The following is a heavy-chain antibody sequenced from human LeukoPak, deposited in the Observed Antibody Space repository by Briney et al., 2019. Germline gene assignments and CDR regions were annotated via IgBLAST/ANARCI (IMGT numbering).Heavy chain of an antibody. Sequence: SETLSLTCAVYGGSFSGYYWSWIRQPPGKGLEWIGEINHSGSTNYNPSLKSRVTISVDTSKNQFSLKLSSVTAAGTAVYYCAGSPSGLYYMDVWGKGTTVTVSS. V-gene: IGHV4-34*01. J-gene: IGHJ6*03. CDR2: INHSGST. CDR3: AGSPSGLYYMDV. CDR1: GGSFSGYY. D-gene: IGHD3-10*01.